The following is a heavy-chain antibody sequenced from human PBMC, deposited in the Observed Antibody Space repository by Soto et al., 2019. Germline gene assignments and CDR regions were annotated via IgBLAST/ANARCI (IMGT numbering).Heavy chain of an antibody. J-gene: IGHJ4*02. CDR1: GFSFSDYS. D-gene: IGHD2-15*01. CDR2: IDLRGTTT. V-gene: IGHV3-23*03. CDR3: TKDRVPDGIYSFDY. Sequence: GGSLRLSCAASGFSFSDYSMNWVRQAPGKGLEWVSFIDLRGTTTYYRDYVKGSFTDLKDKSMKKENLQMNSLTVVDTAVYYCTKDRVPDGIYSFDYWGQGALVTVSS.